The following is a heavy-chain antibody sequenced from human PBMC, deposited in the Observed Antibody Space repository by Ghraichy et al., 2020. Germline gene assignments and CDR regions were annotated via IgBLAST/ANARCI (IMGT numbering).Heavy chain of an antibody. J-gene: IGHJ6*02. CDR2: ISAYNGNT. CDR1: GYTFTSYG. V-gene: IGHV1-18*01. Sequence: ASVKVSCKASGYTFTSYGISWVRQAPGQGLEWMGWISAYNGNTNYAQKLQGRVTMTTDTSTSTAYMELRSLRSDDTAVYYCARVGNVLRYFDWLSPMDVWGQGTTVTVSS. D-gene: IGHD3-9*01. CDR3: ARVGNVLRYFDWLSPMDV.